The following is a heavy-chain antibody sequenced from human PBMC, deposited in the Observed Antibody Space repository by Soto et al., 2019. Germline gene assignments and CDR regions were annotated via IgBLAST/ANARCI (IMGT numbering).Heavy chain of an antibody. J-gene: IGHJ6*02. Sequence: SVKVSCKASGGTFSSYAISWVRQAPGQGLEWMGGIIPIFGTANYAQKFQGRVTITADESTSTAYMELSSLRSEDTAVYYCARDGYCSGGSCYSYYYYGMDVWGQGTTVTVS. D-gene: IGHD2-15*01. CDR2: IIPIFGTA. CDR3: ARDGYCSGGSCYSYYYYGMDV. V-gene: IGHV1-69*13. CDR1: GGTFSSYA.